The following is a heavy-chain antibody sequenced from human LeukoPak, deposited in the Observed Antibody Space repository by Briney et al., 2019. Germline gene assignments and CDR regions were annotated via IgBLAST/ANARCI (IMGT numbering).Heavy chain of an antibody. D-gene: IGHD1-26*01. V-gene: IGHV3-21*01. CDR1: GFTFSTYN. Sequence: GGSLRLSCAASGFTFSTYNMNWVRQAPGKGLEWVSAITTSSAYIYYADSVRGRFTISRDNAKNSLYLQMDSLRDDDTAVYYCARDPYSGNLGPTYYYYMDVWGKGTTVTVSS. CDR3: ARDPYSGNLGPTYYYYMDV. CDR2: ITTSSAYI. J-gene: IGHJ6*03.